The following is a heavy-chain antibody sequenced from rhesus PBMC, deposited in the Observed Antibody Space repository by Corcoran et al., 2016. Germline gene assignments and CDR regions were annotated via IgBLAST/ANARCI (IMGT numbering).Heavy chain of an antibody. J-gene: IGHJ4*01. D-gene: IGHD6-19*01. Sequence: QVQLQESGPGLVKPSETLSLTCAVSGGSLSSSYYYWSWIRQAPGKGLEWIGDISYSGSPSYNPSLKSRVTISRDTSKNQFSLKLSSVTAADTAVYYCARRGIAAGPNSFRFDYWGQGVLVTVSS. V-gene: IGHV4-122*02. CDR1: GGSLSSSYYY. CDR2: ISYSGSP. CDR3: ARRGIAAGPNSFRFDY.